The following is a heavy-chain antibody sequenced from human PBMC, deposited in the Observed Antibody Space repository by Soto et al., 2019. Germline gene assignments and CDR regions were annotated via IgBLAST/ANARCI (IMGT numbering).Heavy chain of an antibody. J-gene: IGHJ3*02. V-gene: IGHV1-18*01. CDR3: AREGYCSGGSCSDYDAFDI. D-gene: IGHD2-15*01. CDR1: GYTFTSYG. CDR2: ISAYNGNT. Sequence: GASVKVSCTASGYTFTSYGISWVRQAPGQGLEWMGWISAYNGNTNYAQKLQGRVTMTTDTSTSTAYMELRSLRSDDTAVYYCAREGYCSGGSCSDYDAFDIWGQGTMVTVSS.